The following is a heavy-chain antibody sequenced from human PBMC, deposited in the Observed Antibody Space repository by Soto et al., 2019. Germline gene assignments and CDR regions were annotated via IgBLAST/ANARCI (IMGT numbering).Heavy chain of an antibody. D-gene: IGHD3-22*01. CDR1: GFTVSSNY. Sequence: EVQLVETGGGLIQPGGSLRLSCAASGFTVSSNYMSWVRQAPGKGLEWVSVIYSGGSTYYADSVKGRFTNSRDNSKNTLYLQMNSLRAEDTAVYYCARGASSYYYDTIDYWGQGTLVTVSS. CDR2: IYSGGST. V-gene: IGHV3-53*02. J-gene: IGHJ4*02. CDR3: ARGASSYYYDTIDY.